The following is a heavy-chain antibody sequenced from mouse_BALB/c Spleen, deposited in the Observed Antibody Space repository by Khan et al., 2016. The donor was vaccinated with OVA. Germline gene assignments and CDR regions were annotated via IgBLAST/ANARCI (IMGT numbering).Heavy chain of an antibody. V-gene: IGHV1-7*01. CDR3: ARDRIDY. Sequence: QVQLKQSGAELAKPGASVKMSCKASGYTFTTYWMHWVKQRPGQGLEWIGYINPTSGYTDYNQKFKDKATLTADKSSSTAYMQLSSLTSDDSAVYYCARDRIDYWGQGITLTGSS. CDR2: INPTSGYT. J-gene: IGHJ2*01. CDR1: GYTFTTYW.